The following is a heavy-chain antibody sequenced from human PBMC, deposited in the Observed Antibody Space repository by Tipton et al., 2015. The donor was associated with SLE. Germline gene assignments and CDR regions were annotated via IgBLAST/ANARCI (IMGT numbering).Heavy chain of an antibody. V-gene: IGHV4-31*03. CDR2: IYYSGST. J-gene: IGHJ6*03. CDR1: GGSISSGGYY. Sequence: TLSLSCTFSGGSISSGGYYWSWIRQHPGKGLEWIGYIYYSGSTHYNPSLKSRVTISVDTSKNQFSLKLSSVTAADTAVYYCARDKSSSWYGVYMDVWGKGTTVTVSS. D-gene: IGHD6-13*01. CDR3: ARDKSSSWYGVYMDV.